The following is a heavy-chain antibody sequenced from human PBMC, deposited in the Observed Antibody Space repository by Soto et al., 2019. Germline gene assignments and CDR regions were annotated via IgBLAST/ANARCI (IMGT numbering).Heavy chain of an antibody. CDR1: GGSFSGYY. V-gene: IGHV4-34*01. J-gene: IGHJ4*02. D-gene: IGHD6-13*01. CDR3: ARTYSSSWSPFEY. Sequence: QVQLQQWGAGLLKHSKTLSLTCAVYGGSFSGYYWSWIRQPPGKGLEWIGEINQSGSTNYNPSLKSRVTISVDTSKNQFSLKLSSVTAADTAVYYCARTYSSSWSPFEYLGQGALVTVSS. CDR2: INQSGST.